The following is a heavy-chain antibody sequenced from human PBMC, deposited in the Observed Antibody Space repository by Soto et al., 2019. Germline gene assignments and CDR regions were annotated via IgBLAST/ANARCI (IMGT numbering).Heavy chain of an antibody. CDR3: ARDKITIFGVAPYNWFDP. CDR2: INAGNGNT. D-gene: IGHD3-3*01. J-gene: IGHJ5*02. V-gene: IGHV1-3*05. Sequence: QVQLVQSGAEEKKPGASVKVSCKASGYTFTSYAMHWVRQAPGQRLEWMGWINAGNGNTKYSQKFQGRVTITRDTSASTAYMELSSLRSEDTSVYYCARDKITIFGVAPYNWFDPWGQGTLVTVSS. CDR1: GYTFTSYA.